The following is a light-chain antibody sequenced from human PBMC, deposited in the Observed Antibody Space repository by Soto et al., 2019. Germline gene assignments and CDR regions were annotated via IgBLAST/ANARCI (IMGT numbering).Light chain of an antibody. Sequence: EIVFTQSPATLSLSPGERATLSCRASQSVGSYLAWYQQKPGQAPRLLIYDASNRATGIPARFSGSGSGTDFTLTISSLEPEDFAVYYCQQRSNWITFGQGTRLEIK. CDR2: DAS. CDR3: QQRSNWIT. V-gene: IGKV3-11*01. J-gene: IGKJ5*01. CDR1: QSVGSY.